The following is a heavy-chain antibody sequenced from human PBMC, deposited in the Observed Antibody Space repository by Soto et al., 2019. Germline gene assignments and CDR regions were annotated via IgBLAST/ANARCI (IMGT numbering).Heavy chain of an antibody. CDR2: ISGSGGST. V-gene: IGHV3-23*01. Sequence: EVQLLESGGGLVQPGGSLRLSCAASGFTFSSYAMSWVRQAPGKGLEWVSAISGSGGSTYYADSVKGRFTISRDNSKNTLYLQMNSLRAEDTAVYYCANKGGYCSSTSCYTPLRSANYGMDVWGQGTTVTVSS. D-gene: IGHD2-2*01. CDR3: ANKGGYCSSTSCYTPLRSANYGMDV. J-gene: IGHJ6*02. CDR1: GFTFSSYA.